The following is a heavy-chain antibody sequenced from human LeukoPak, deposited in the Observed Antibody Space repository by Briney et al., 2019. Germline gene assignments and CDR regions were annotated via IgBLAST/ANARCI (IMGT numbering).Heavy chain of an antibody. Sequence: PSETLSLTCAVSGYSISSGYYWGWIRQPPGKGLEWIGSVYHSGSTYYNPSLKSRVTISVDTSKNQFSLKLSSVTAADTAVYYCARHESGSGSYTGGAFDIWGQGTMVTVSS. CDR2: VYHSGST. J-gene: IGHJ3*02. CDR1: GYSISSGYY. D-gene: IGHD6-19*01. CDR3: ARHESGSGSYTGGAFDI. V-gene: IGHV4-38-2*01.